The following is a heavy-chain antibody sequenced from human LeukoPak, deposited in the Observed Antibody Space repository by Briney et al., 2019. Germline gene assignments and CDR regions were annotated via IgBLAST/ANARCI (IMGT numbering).Heavy chain of an antibody. Sequence: PGGSLRLSCTASAFTFRDYGMTWVRQAPGKGLEWVSSISGSGDKTFYADSVKGRFTISRDNSKNTLYLQMNSLRAEDTAVYYCAKTVGSGEYFDYWGQGTLVTVSS. V-gene: IGHV3-23*01. CDR3: AKTVGSGEYFDY. CDR1: AFTFRDYG. D-gene: IGHD3-10*01. CDR2: ISGSGDKT. J-gene: IGHJ4*02.